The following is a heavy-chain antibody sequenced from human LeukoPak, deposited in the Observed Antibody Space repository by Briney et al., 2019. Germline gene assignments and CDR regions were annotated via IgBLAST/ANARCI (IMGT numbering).Heavy chain of an antibody. CDR1: GFTFNNYW. CDR3: VRAKGGPGSTWAFDI. CDR2: LNSDGSSS. J-gene: IGHJ3*02. V-gene: IGHV3-74*01. D-gene: IGHD6-13*01. Sequence: GGSLRLSCAASGFTFNNYWMHWVRQAPGKGLVWVSRLNSDGSSSASADSMKGRFTISRDNAKNTLYLQMNSLRAEDTAVYFCVRAKGGPGSTWAFDIWGQGTMVTVSS.